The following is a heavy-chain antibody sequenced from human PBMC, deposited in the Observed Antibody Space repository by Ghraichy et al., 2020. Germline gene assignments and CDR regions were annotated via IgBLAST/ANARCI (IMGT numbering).Heavy chain of an antibody. CDR2: VFHSGST. D-gene: IGHD3-22*01. CDR3: ARDMIYYYDGSGPRPSGFDP. CDR1: GASIRGYY. J-gene: IGHJ5*02. Sequence: ESLNISCTVSGASIRGYYWSWIRQPPGKGLEWIGYVFHSGSTNYNPSLKSRVTMSLDTSKNQFSLKLSSVTAADTAVYYCARDMIYYYDGSGPRPSGFDPWGQGTLVTVSS. V-gene: IGHV4-59*01.